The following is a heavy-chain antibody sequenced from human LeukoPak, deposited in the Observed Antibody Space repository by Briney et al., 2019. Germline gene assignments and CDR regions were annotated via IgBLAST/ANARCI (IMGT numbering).Heavy chain of an antibody. CDR3: AKDHYYDSSGSVPGY. CDR1: GFTFSSYA. CDR2: ISGSGGST. J-gene: IGHJ4*02. V-gene: IGHV3-23*01. D-gene: IGHD3-22*01. Sequence: GGSLRLSCAASGFTFSSYAMSGVRQAPGKGLEWVSAISGSGGSTYYADSVKGQFTISRDNSKNTLYLQMNSLRAEDTAVYYCAKDHYYDSSGSVPGYWGEGTLVTVSS.